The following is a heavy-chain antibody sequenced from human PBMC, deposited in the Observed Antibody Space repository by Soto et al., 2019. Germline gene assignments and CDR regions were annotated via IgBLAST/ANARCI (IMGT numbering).Heavy chain of an antibody. Sequence: ASVKVSCKASGYTFTSYGISWVRQAPGQGLEWMGWISAYNGNTNYAQKFQGRVTMTEDTSTDTAYMELSSLRSEDTAVYYCATDPIEWFGELSSYWGQGTLVTVSS. V-gene: IGHV1-18*01. J-gene: IGHJ4*02. D-gene: IGHD3-10*01. CDR1: GYTFTSYG. CDR2: ISAYNGNT. CDR3: ATDPIEWFGELSSY.